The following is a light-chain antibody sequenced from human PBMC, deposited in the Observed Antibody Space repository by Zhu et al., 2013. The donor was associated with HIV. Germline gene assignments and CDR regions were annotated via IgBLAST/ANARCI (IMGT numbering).Light chain of an antibody. Sequence: QSVLTQPPSASGTPGQRVAISCSGSTSNIGNNYVYWYQYLPGTTPKLLIYSTNQRPSGVPDRFSGFTSGTSASLAISGLRSDDDGDYYCATWDDSLSAVVFGAGTRLTV. CDR3: ATWDDSLSAVV. V-gene: IGLV1-47*01. CDR1: TSNIGNNY. J-gene: IGLJ2*01. CDR2: STN.